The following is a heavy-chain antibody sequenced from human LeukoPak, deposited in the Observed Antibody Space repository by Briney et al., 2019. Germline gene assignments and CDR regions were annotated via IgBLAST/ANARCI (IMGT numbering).Heavy chain of an antibody. CDR3: AGGRYVTTRGGAAAGFLDY. CDR1: GGSISSYY. CDR2: IYYSGST. Sequence: SETLSLTCTVSGGSISSYYWSWIRQPPGKGLEWIGYIYYSGSTNYNPSLKSRVTISVDTSQNQFSLRLSSVTAADTAVYYCAGGRYVTTRGGAAAGFLDYWGQGTLVTVST. J-gene: IGHJ4*02. V-gene: IGHV4-59*12. D-gene: IGHD6-13*01.